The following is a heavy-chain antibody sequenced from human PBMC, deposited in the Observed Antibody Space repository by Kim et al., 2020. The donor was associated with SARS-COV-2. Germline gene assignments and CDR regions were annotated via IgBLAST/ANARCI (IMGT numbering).Heavy chain of an antibody. Sequence: SETLSLTCTVSGGSISSHYWSWIRQPPGKGLEWIGYIYYSGSTNYNPSLKSRVTISVDTSKNQFSLKLSSVTAADTAVYYCARQGVQLWLPWEGYYYYVMDVWGQGTTVTVSS. D-gene: IGHD5-18*01. CDR3: ARQGVQLWLPWEGYYYYVMDV. V-gene: IGHV4-59*11. CDR1: GGSISSHY. CDR2: IYYSGST. J-gene: IGHJ6*02.